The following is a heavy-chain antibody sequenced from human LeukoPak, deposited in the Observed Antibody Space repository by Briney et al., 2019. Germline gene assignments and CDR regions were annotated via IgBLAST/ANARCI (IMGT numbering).Heavy chain of an antibody. J-gene: IGHJ4*02. CDR2: IYYSGST. Sequence: SETLSLTCTVSGGSISSGDYYWSWIRQPPGKGLEWIGYIYYSGSTNYNPSLKSRVTISVDTSKNQFSLKLSSVTAADTAVYYCARGRTYYYDSSGYWKFDYWGQGTLVTVSS. V-gene: IGHV4-30-4*01. D-gene: IGHD3-22*01. CDR3: ARGRTYYYDSSGYWKFDY. CDR1: GGSISSGDYY.